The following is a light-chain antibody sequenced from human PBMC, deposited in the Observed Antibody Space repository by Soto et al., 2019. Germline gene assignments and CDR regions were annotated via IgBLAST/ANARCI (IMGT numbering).Light chain of an antibody. Sequence: QSVLTQPPSASGTPGQRVTIHCSGRSSNIGSNTVNWYQQLPATAPKLLIYSNNQRTSGVPDRFSGSKSGTSASLAISGLQSEDEADYYCAAWDDSLNGLVVFGGGTKLTVL. CDR3: AAWDDSLNGLVV. J-gene: IGLJ2*01. CDR2: SNN. CDR1: SSNIGSNT. V-gene: IGLV1-44*01.